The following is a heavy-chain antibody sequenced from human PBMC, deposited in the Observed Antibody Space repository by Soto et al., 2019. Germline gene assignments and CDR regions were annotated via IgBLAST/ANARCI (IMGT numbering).Heavy chain of an antibody. D-gene: IGHD2-15*01. Sequence: ASVKVSCKASGYTFTGYYMHWVLQAPEQGLVWMGWINPNSGGTNYAQKFQGWVTMTRDTSISTAYMELSRLRSDDTAVYFCARGLNYCSGGSCYFPQSINWFDPWGQGTLVTAPQ. V-gene: IGHV1-2*04. CDR3: ARGLNYCSGGSCYFPQSINWFDP. CDR2: INPNSGGT. CDR1: GYTFTGYY. J-gene: IGHJ5*02.